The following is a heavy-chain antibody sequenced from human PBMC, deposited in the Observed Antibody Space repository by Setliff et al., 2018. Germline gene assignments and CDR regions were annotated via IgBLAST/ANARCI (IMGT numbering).Heavy chain of an antibody. V-gene: IGHV4-59*11. Sequence: KPSETLSLTCTVSGGSISTHYWSWIRQPPGKGLEWIGYVYYSGSTNYNPSLKSRVTISVDTSTNQFSLKLSSVTAADTAVYYCARAKFNIVTSIYFDYWGQGTLVTVSS. J-gene: IGHJ4*02. CDR1: GGSISTHY. CDR3: ARAKFNIVTSIYFDY. D-gene: IGHD5-12*01. CDR2: VYYSGST.